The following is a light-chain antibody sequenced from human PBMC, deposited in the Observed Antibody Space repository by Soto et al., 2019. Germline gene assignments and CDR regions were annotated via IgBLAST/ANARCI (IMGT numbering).Light chain of an antibody. CDR1: SSDVGSYNL. CDR2: EDT. Sequence: QSALTQPASVSGSPGQSITISCTGTSSDVGSYNLVSWYQQHPGEAPKLMIYEDTKRPSGVSYRFSASKSGNTASLTISGLQAEDEADYYCCSYASGNTHVFGAGTKATVL. CDR3: CSYASGNTHV. V-gene: IGLV2-23*01. J-gene: IGLJ1*01.